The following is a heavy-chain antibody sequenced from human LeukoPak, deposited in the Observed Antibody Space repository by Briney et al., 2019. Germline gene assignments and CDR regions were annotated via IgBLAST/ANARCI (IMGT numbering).Heavy chain of an antibody. J-gene: IGHJ4*02. V-gene: IGHV4-59*13. D-gene: IGHD3-10*01. CDR2: IYYSGST. CDR1: GGSISSYY. CDR3: ARVKVDPMVRYYFDY. Sequence: SETLSLTCTVSGGSISSYYWSWIRQPPGKGLEWIGYIYYSGSTNYNPSLKSRVTISVDTSKNQFSLKLSSVTAADTAVYYCARVKVDPMVRYYFDYWGQGTLVTVSS.